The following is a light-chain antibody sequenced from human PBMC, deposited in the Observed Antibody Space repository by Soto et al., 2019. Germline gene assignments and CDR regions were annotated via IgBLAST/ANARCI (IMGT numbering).Light chain of an antibody. CDR1: QSISTY. CDR3: QQSYSSPIT. V-gene: IGKV1-39*01. Sequence: IQMAQSPSSLSPSVGDRVSITCRTSQSISTYLNWYVQKPGEAPKLLISAASNLQRGVPARFRGSGSGTDFTLTISGLEPEDTGTYYCQQSYSSPITFAQGTRLEIK. J-gene: IGKJ5*01. CDR2: AAS.